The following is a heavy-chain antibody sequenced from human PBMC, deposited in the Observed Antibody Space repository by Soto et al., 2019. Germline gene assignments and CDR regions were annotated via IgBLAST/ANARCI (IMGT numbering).Heavy chain of an antibody. CDR3: AKVGNYYESDFYWYVDL. J-gene: IGHJ2*01. CDR1: GFTFSNYA. CDR2: ITGSGGYT. Sequence: EVQLLESGGALVQPGGSLRLSCAASGFTFSNYAMTWVRQAPGKGLEWVSAITGSGGYTNYVDSVKGRFTISRDNSNNTLYRQMNSLTAVYTAVYYCAKVGNYYESDFYWYVDLGGRGTLVPVSS. V-gene: IGHV3-23*01. D-gene: IGHD3-22*01.